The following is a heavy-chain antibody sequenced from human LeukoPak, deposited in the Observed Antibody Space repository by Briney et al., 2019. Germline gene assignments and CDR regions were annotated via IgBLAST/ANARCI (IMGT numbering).Heavy chain of an antibody. J-gene: IGHJ3*02. V-gene: IGHV3-74*01. Sequence: GGSLRLSCAASGFTFSDYWMHWVRQAPGKGLVWVSRISSDGSRVTYADSVKGRFTISRDNAKNTLYLQMNSLRAEDTAVYYCARAVSGRGAFDIWGQGTMVTVSS. CDR2: ISSDGSRV. CDR1: GFTFSDYW. D-gene: IGHD3-10*01. CDR3: ARAVSGRGAFDI.